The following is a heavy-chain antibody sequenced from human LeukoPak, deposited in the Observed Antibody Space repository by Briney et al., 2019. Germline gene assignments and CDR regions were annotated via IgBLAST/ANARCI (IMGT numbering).Heavy chain of an antibody. D-gene: IGHD3-10*01. J-gene: IGHJ1*01. CDR1: GFTFSSYG. V-gene: IGHV3-30*03. CDR2: ISYVGSNK. Sequence: GGSLRLSCAASGFTFSSYGMHWVRQAPGKGLEWVAVISYVGSNKYYADSVKGRFTISRDNSKNTLYLQMNSLRAEDTAVYYCAGPLGSPYFHHWGQGTLVTVSS. CDR3: AGPLGSPYFHH.